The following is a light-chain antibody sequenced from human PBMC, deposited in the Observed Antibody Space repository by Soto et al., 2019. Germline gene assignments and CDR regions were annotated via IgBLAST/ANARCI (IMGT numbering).Light chain of an antibody. CDR1: QGISSY. CDR2: AAS. J-gene: IGKJ4*01. V-gene: IGKV1-8*01. CDR3: QQLSRYTST. Sequence: AIPVTQSPTSLSRAAVHTRTITCRASQGISSYLAWYQQKPGKAPKLLIYAASTLQSGVPSRFSGSGSGTDFTLTISGLQSEDFATYCCQQLSRYTSTFGGGTKVEI.